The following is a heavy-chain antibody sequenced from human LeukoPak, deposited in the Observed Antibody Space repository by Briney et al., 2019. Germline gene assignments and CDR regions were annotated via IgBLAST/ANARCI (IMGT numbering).Heavy chain of an antibody. D-gene: IGHD5-12*01. CDR3: ARLGSGYDRFDPHYYFYGMDV. Sequence: GESLKISCKGSGYSFTSYWIGGVRQMRGKGQEMMGIIYPGDSETRSSPSLQRHVTISADKSISTAHLQWSSLNGSGTEMYYCARLGSGYDRFDPHYYFYGMDVWGQGTTVTVSS. CDR2: IYPGDSET. V-gene: IGHV5-51*01. CDR1: GYSFTSYW. J-gene: IGHJ6*02.